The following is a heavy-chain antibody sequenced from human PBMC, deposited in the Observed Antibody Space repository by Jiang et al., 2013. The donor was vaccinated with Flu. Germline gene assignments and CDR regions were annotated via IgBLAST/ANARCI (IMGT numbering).Heavy chain of an antibody. Sequence: VQLLESGGGLVQPGRSLRLSCAASGFTFDDYAMHWVRQAPGRGLEWVSGISWNSGSIGYADSVKGRFTISRDNAKNSLYLQMNSLRAEDTALYYCASRRIANPAYSSSWYTLDLWGRGTLVTVSS. CDR1: GFTFDDYA. CDR3: ASRRIANPAYSSSWYTLDL. V-gene: IGHV3-9*01. CDR2: ISWNSGSI. D-gene: IGHD6-13*01. J-gene: IGHJ2*01.